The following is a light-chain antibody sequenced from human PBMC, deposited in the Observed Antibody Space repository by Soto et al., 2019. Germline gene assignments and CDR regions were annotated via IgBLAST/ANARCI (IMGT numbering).Light chain of an antibody. V-gene: IGKV1-12*01. CDR2: AAS. J-gene: IGKJ4*01. CDR3: QQTNSFPLT. CDR1: QDINSW. Sequence: DIQMTQSPSSVSASVGDRVTITCRASQDINSWLAWYQQKPGKAPNLLIYAASSLQSGGPSRFSGSGSGTDFTLTISSLQPEDFASYYCQQTNSFPLTFGGGTKVEIK.